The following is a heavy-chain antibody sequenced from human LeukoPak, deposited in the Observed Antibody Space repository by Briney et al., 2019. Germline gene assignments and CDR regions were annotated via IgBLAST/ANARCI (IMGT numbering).Heavy chain of an antibody. J-gene: IGHJ3*02. CDR3: ARELYDFWSGIPHTPDAFDI. CDR1: GYTFTGYY. V-gene: IGHV1-2*02. CDR2: INPNSCGT. D-gene: IGHD3-3*01. Sequence: ASVKVSCKASGYTFTGYYMHWVRQAPGQGLEWMGWINPNSCGTNYAQKFQGRVTMTRDTSISTAYMELSRLRSDDTAVYYCARELYDFWSGIPHTPDAFDIWGQGTMVTVSS.